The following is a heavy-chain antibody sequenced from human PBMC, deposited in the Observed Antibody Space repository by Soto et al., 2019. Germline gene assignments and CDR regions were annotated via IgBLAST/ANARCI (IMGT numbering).Heavy chain of an antibody. Sequence: PSETLSLTCTVSGGSISSGGYYWSWIRQHPGKGLEWIGYIYYSGSTYYNPSLKSRVTISVDTSKNQFALKVSSVTAVDTAVYYCAREGGSGYYHHTWFDPWGQGTLVTVSS. J-gene: IGHJ5*02. CDR3: AREGGSGYYHHTWFDP. CDR2: IYYSGST. D-gene: IGHD3-3*01. CDR1: GGSISSGGYY. V-gene: IGHV4-31*03.